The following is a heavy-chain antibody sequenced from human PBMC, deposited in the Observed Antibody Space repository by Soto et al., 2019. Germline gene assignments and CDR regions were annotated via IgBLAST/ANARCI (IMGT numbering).Heavy chain of an antibody. J-gene: IGHJ4*02. CDR1: GFTFSSYA. CDR3: VKDRYVDY. CDR2: ISSNGGST. V-gene: IGHV3-64D*06. Sequence: HPVGSLRLSCSVFGFTFSSYAMHWVRQAPGKGLQYVSSISSNGGSTYYADSVKGRFTISRDNSKNTLYLQMSSLRVEDTALYYCVKDRYVDYWGQGALVTVSS.